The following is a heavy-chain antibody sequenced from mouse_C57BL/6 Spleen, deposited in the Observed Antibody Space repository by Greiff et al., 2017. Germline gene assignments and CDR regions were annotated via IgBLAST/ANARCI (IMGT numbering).Heavy chain of an antibody. Sequence: EVKLVESGGGLVKPGGSLKLSCAASGFTFSSYAMPWVRQTPEKRLEWVATISDGGSYTYYPDNVKGRFTISRDNAKNNLYLQMSHLKSEDTAMYYCARSYGYDDDCALDYWGQGTSVTVSS. D-gene: IGHD2-2*01. CDR3: ARSYGYDDDCALDY. V-gene: IGHV5-4*03. CDR2: ISDGGSYT. J-gene: IGHJ4*01. CDR1: GFTFSSYA.